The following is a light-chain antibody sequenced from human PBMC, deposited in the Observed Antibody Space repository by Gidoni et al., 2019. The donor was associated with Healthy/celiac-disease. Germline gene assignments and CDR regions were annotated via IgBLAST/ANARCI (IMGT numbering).Light chain of an antibody. CDR2: EDS. Sequence: YELSQPPSASVSLGQTARITCSGDALPKKYAYGYQQKSGQATVLVIYEDSKRPSGITERSSGSSSETMATLAISGAQVEYKSDYYCYSTDSSGNHPVFGGGTKLTVL. V-gene: IGLV3-10*01. J-gene: IGLJ2*01. CDR1: ALPKKY. CDR3: YSTDSSGNHPV.